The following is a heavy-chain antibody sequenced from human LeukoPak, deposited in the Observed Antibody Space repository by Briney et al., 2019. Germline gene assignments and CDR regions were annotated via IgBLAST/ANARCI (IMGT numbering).Heavy chain of an antibody. Sequence: SETLSLTCTVSGYSVSSGYYWGWIRQPPGKGLEWIGSMYHSGDTYSNPSLKSRVTISVDTSKNQLSLRLSSVTAADTAVYYCARAPDYGGTDFDYWGQGTLVTVSS. V-gene: IGHV4-38-2*02. CDR3: ARAPDYGGTDFDY. J-gene: IGHJ4*02. CDR2: MYHSGDT. CDR1: GYSVSSGYY. D-gene: IGHD4-23*01.